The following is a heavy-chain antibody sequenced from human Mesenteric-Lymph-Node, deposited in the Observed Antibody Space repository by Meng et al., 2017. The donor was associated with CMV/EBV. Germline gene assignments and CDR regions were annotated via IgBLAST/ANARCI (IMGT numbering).Heavy chain of an antibody. J-gene: IGHJ5*02. V-gene: IGHV1-69*04. CDR1: TVSVYG. CDR2: IAPMVSRT. CDR3: ARGYGSGSYYNYGWFDP. D-gene: IGHD3-10*01. Sequence: TVSVYGISGVRQVHGQGLEWMGRIAPMVSRTDYAGKFQGRVSLTADKSTSTFYMELRSLTSEDTAMYYCARGYGSGSYYNYGWFDPWGQGTLVTVSS.